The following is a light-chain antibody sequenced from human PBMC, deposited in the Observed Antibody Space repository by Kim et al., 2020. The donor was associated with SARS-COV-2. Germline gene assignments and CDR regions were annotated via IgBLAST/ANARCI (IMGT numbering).Light chain of an antibody. J-gene: IGLJ3*02. Sequence: NFMLTQPHSVSESPGKTVIISCTRSSGSISSSYVQWYQQRPGSSPTTMIYEVKQRPSGVPDRFSGSIDTSSNSASLTISGLKTEDEAEYYCQASDDFNHWVFGGGTKVTVL. V-gene: IGLV6-57*01. CDR2: EVK. CDR3: QASDDFNHWV. CDR1: SGSISSSY.